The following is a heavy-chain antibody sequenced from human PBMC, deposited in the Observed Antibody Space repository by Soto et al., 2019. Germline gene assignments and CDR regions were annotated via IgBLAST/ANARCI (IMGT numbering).Heavy chain of an antibody. Sequence: PSETLSLTCTVSGGSISSSSYYWGWIRQPPGKGLEWIGSIYYSGCTYYNPSLKSRVTISVDTSKNQFSLKLSSVTAADTAVYYCASLRQWLVPPGDYYYGMDVWGQGTTVTVSS. J-gene: IGHJ6*02. CDR1: GGSISSSSYY. CDR3: ASLRQWLVPPGDYYYGMDV. CDR2: IYYSGCT. D-gene: IGHD6-19*01. V-gene: IGHV4-39*01.